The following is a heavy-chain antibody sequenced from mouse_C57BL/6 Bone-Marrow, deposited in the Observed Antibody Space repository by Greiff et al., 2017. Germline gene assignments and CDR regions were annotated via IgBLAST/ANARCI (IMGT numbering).Heavy chain of an antibody. D-gene: IGHD2-3*01. CDR3: SSFDGNYFDF. CDR1: GFNIKDDY. V-gene: IGHV14-4*01. Sequence: VHVKQSGAELVRPGASVKLSCTASGFNIKDDYIHWVKQRPEQGLEWIGWIDPEIGDTEYASKFQGTATITSDTSSNTAYLQLSSLTSEDTAVYYCSSFDGNYFDFWGQGTPLTVAS. CDR2: IDPEIGDT. J-gene: IGHJ2*01.